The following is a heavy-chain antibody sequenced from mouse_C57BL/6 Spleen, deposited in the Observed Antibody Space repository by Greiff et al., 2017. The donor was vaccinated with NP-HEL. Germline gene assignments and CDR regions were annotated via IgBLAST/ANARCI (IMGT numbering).Heavy chain of an antibody. V-gene: IGHV1-76*01. CDR1: GYTFTDYY. D-gene: IGHD1-1*01. Sequence: QVQLQQSGAELVRPGASVKLSCKASGYTFTDYYINWVKQRPGQGLEWIARIYPGRGNTYYNEKFKGKATLTAEKSSSTAYMQLSSLTSEDSAVYFCAREGITRYFDVWGTGTTVTVSS. CDR3: AREGITRYFDV. CDR2: IYPGRGNT. J-gene: IGHJ1*03.